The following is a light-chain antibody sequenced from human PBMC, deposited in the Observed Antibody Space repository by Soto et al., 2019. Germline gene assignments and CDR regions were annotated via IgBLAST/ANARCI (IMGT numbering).Light chain of an antibody. CDR1: QSVSSSY. V-gene: IGKV3-20*01. Sequence: EIVLTQSPGTLSLSPGERATLSCRASQSVSSSYLAWYHQKPGQAPRLLIYGASSRATGIPDRFSGSGSGTDVTLTISRLEPEDFAVYYCQQYGSSPTFGKGTKVEIK. CDR3: QQYGSSPT. CDR2: GAS. J-gene: IGKJ1*01.